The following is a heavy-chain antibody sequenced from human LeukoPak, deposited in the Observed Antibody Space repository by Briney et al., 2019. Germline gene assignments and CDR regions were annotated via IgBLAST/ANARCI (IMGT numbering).Heavy chain of an antibody. CDR3: ARGSAASGYDSDY. Sequence: ASVTVSCTASGYTFTSYDINWVRQATGQGLEWMGWMNPNSGNTGYAQKFQGRVTMTRNTSISTAYMELSSLRSEDTAVYYCARGSAASGYDSDYWGQGTLVTVSS. CDR2: MNPNSGNT. V-gene: IGHV1-8*01. D-gene: IGHD5-12*01. CDR1: GYTFTSYD. J-gene: IGHJ4*02.